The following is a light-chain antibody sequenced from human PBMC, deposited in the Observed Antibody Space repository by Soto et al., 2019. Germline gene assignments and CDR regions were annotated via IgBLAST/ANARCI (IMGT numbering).Light chain of an antibody. CDR1: ESVCSH. CDR2: GAS. J-gene: IGKJ5*01. Sequence: EILMTQSPDTLSVSPGERLTLSCRASESVCSHLAWYQQTPGQAPRLLIYGASTRDTGVPARFSGSGSGTDCTLTISSLEPEDFDVYYCQQRSNWPFTFGQGTRLEIK. V-gene: IGKV3-11*01. CDR3: QQRSNWPFT.